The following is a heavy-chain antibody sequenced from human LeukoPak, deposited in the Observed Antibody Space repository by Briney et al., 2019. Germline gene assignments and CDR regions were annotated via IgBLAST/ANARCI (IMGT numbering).Heavy chain of an antibody. J-gene: IGHJ4*02. Sequence: PGRSLTLSCAASGFTFSSYALHWVRQPPGKGLEWVAVVSYDGNNKFYADSVKGRFTISRDNSKNTLYLQMNSLRVEDTAVYYCARDRYYGSGSYYIDYWGQGTLVTVSS. CDR3: ARDRYYGSGSYYIDY. V-gene: IGHV3-30*04. CDR2: VSYDGNNK. D-gene: IGHD3-10*01. CDR1: GFTFSSYA.